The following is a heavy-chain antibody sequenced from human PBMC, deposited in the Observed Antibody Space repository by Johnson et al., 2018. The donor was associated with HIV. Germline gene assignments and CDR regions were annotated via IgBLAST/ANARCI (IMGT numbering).Heavy chain of an antibody. Sequence: VQLVESGGGVVQPGRSLRLSCAASGFTFSSYAMHWVRQAPGKGLEWVAVISYDGSNKYYADSVKGRFTISRDNSKNPLYLQMNSLRAEDTAVYYCARSRAAYYYDSSGYYSAFDIWGQGTMVTVSS. CDR2: ISYDGSNK. V-gene: IGHV3-30-3*01. D-gene: IGHD3-22*01. J-gene: IGHJ3*02. CDR3: ARSRAAYYYDSSGYYSAFDI. CDR1: GFTFSSYA.